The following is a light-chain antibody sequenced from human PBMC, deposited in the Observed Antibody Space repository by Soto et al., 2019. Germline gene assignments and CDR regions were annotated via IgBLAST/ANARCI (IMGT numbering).Light chain of an antibody. Sequence: QSVLTQPASVSGSPGQSITISCTGTRSDIGGYNYVSWYQQHPGKAPKLMIYEVSNRPSGVSNRFSGSKSGNTASLTISGLQGEDEADYYCSSFTTSSTYVFGTGTKVTVL. CDR2: EVS. J-gene: IGLJ1*01. CDR1: RSDIGGYNY. V-gene: IGLV2-14*01. CDR3: SSFTTSSTYV.